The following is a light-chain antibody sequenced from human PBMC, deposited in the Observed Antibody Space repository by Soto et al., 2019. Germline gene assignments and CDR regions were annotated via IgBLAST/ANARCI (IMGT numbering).Light chain of an antibody. CDR1: ASISSN. CDR3: QPSHDRPPST. Sequence: LSGASEKRGSVSCRASASISSNLAWYQQKPGQAPRLLMFRTSSSATGFPARIRGSGAGTEFNLTSSSLQSGDLPVYHCQPSHDRPPSTVGGGTKVDIK. V-gene: IGKV3-15*01. J-gene: IGKJ4*02. CDR2: RTS.